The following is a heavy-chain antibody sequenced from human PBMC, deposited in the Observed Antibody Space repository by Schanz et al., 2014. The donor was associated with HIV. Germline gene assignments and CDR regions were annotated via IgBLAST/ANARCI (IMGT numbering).Heavy chain of an antibody. CDR1: GFTFSSLH. CDR2: ISSSSGSI. V-gene: IGHV3-48*02. Sequence: EVQLVESGGGLIQPRGSLRLSCAASGFTFSSLHMSWVRQAPGKGLEWISYISSSSGSIQYADSVEGRFTISRDNAKNSLYLQMHSLRDEDTAVYYCGSSGSGWLIDHWGQGTLVTVSS. D-gene: IGHD6-19*01. J-gene: IGHJ4*02. CDR3: GSSGSGWLIDH.